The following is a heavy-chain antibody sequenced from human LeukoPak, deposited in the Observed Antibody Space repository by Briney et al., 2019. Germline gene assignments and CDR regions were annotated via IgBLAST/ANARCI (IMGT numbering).Heavy chain of an antibody. V-gene: IGHV3-23*01. CDR2: ISGSGDST. Sequence: GGSLRLSCVASESIVRTNYMSWVRQAPGKGLDWVSAISGSGDSTYYADSVKGRFTISRDDSKNTLYLQMDSLRAEDTAVYYCVKLRSGTIAAGNYWGQGTLVTVSS. D-gene: IGHD6-13*01. CDR3: VKLRSGTIAAGNY. J-gene: IGHJ4*02. CDR1: ESIVRTNY.